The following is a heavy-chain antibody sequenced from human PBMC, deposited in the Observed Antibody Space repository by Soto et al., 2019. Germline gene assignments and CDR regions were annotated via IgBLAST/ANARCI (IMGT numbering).Heavy chain of an antibody. Sequence: EVQLVESGGGLVQLGGSLRLSCATSGFTLSSYWMSWVRQAPGKGLEWVANIKRDGSEKYYVDSVQGRFTISRDNAKNSLYLQMNSLRAEDTAVYYCARDCSGGICYGYYFDYWGQGTLVTVFS. CDR2: IKRDGSEK. V-gene: IGHV3-7*01. D-gene: IGHD2-15*01. CDR3: ARDCSGGICYGYYFDY. J-gene: IGHJ4*02. CDR1: GFTLSSYW.